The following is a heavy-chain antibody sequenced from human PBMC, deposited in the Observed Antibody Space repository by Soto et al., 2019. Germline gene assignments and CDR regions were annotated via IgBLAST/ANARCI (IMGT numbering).Heavy chain of an antibody. J-gene: IGHJ4*02. CDR3: AGFSSGTYLFGL. D-gene: IGHD1-26*01. Sequence: XGSLSLACTVSDGSISSYYWSWIRQPPGKGLEWIGYIYGTVTANYAPSLKNRVTMSLHTSKNQFSLTLSSVTAADTAMYYCAGFSSGTYLFGLWGPGTLVTVSS. CDR1: DGSISSYY. CDR2: IYGTVTA. V-gene: IGHV4-59*01.